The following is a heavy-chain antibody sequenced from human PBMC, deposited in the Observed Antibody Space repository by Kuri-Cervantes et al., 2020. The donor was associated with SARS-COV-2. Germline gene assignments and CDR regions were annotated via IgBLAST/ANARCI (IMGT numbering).Heavy chain of an antibody. CDR3: ARGVPYYFDGTVSLRYYLDY. V-gene: IGHV1-69*13. D-gene: IGHD3-22*01. CDR1: GGTFSSYA. CDR2: IIPIFGTA. Sequence: SVKVSCKASGGTFSSYAISWVRQAPGQGLEWMGGIIPIFGTANYAQKFQGRVTITADESTSTAYMELSSLRPEDTAVYYCARGVPYYFDGTVSLRYYLDYWGQGTLVTVSS. J-gene: IGHJ4*02.